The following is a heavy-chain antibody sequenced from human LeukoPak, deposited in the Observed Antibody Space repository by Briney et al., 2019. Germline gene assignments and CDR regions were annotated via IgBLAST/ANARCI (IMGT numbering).Heavy chain of an antibody. Sequence: HGESLKISCKGSGYSFTSYWISWVRQMPGKGLEWMGRIDPSDSYTNYSPSFQGHVTISADKSISTAYLQWSSLKASDTAMYYCARQRCTNGVCYTSGPLDYWGQGTLVTVSS. CDR1: GYSFTSYW. V-gene: IGHV5-10-1*01. CDR3: ARQRCTNGVCYTSGPLDY. CDR2: IDPSDSYT. D-gene: IGHD2-8*01. J-gene: IGHJ4*02.